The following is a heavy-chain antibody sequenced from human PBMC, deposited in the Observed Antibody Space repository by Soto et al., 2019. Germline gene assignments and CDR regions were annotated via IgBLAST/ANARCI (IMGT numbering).Heavy chain of an antibody. CDR1: GGSINSSSYF. J-gene: IGHJ5*02. Sequence: PSETLSLTCSVSGGSINSSSYFWGWVRRPPGKGLEWIGSIYYSGSTYYNPSLRSRVTISVDTSKNQFSLKLSSVTAADTAVFYCARHYSSGSRNWFDPWGQGTLVTAS. D-gene: IGHD6-19*01. V-gene: IGHV4-39*01. CDR3: ARHYSSGSRNWFDP. CDR2: IYYSGST.